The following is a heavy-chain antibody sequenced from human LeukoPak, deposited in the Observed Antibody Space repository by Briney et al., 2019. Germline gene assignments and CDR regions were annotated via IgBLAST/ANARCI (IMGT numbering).Heavy chain of an antibody. CDR1: GYTFTSYD. V-gene: IGHV1-8*01. CDR2: MNPNSGNT. J-gene: IGHJ6*03. D-gene: IGHD2-2*01. Sequence: ASVKVSCKASGYTFTSYDINWVRQATGQGLEWMGWMNPNSGNTGYAQKFQGRVTMTRNTSISTAYMELSSLRSEDTAVYYCARGKYQLPRSGYYYYYMDVWGKGTTVTVSS. CDR3: ARGKYQLPRSGYYYYYMDV.